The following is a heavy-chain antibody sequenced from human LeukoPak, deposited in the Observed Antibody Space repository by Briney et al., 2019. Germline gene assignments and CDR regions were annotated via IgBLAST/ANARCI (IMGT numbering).Heavy chain of an antibody. CDR3: GRRPAVDGPIDN. CDR2: IYSSGTT. D-gene: IGHD3/OR15-3a*01. Sequence: KTSETLSLTCVVSGGSVHRSFWTWVRQPPGKGLEWIGCIYSSGTTDYSPSLKSRLTIAIDTSKNQFSLRLASVTAADTAVYYCGRRPAVDGPIDNWGQGILVAVSS. V-gene: IGHV4-59*02. J-gene: IGHJ4*02. CDR1: GGSVHRSF.